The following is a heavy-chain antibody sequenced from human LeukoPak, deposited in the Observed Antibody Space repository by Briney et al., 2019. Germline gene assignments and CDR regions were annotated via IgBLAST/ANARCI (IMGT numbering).Heavy chain of an antibody. V-gene: IGHV1-2*02. Sequence: ASVKVSCKASGYTFTGYYMHWVRQAPGQGLEWMGWINPNSGGTNYAQKFQGRVTMTRDTSISTAYMELSRLRSDDTAVYCCARDAVYSSGSNWFDPWGQGTLVTVSS. CDR1: GYTFTGYY. CDR3: ARDAVYSSGSNWFDP. D-gene: IGHD6-19*01. CDR2: INPNSGGT. J-gene: IGHJ5*02.